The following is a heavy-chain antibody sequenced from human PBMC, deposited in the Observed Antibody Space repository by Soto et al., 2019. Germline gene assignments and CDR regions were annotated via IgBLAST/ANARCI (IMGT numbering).Heavy chain of an antibody. J-gene: IGHJ4*02. CDR2: ISGSGGNT. CDR3: AKNSSSSYFDY. Sequence: PGGSLRLSCAASGFTFSTYGMSWVRQAPGKGLEWVSVISGSGGNTYYADSVKGRFTISRDNSKKTLYLQMNSLRAEDTAIYYCAKNSSSSYFDYWGQGALVTVSS. D-gene: IGHD6-6*01. V-gene: IGHV3-23*01. CDR1: GFTFSTYG.